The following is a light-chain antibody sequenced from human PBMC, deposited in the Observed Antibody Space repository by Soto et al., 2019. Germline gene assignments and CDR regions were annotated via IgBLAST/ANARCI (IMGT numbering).Light chain of an antibody. V-gene: IGKV3-20*01. Sequence: EIVLTQSPGTQSLSPGERATLSCRASQSVSSSYLAWYQQKPGQAPRLLIYGASSRATGIPDRFSGSGSGTDFTLTISRLEPEDFAVYYCHQYDNSPLTFGGGTKVEIK. CDR3: HQYDNSPLT. CDR2: GAS. CDR1: QSVSSSY. J-gene: IGKJ4*01.